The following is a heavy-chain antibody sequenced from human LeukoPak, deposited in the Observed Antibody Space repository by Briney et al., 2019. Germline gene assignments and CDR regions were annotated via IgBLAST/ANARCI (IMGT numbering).Heavy chain of an antibody. CDR3: ARARFCSSGTCYAEN. CDR2: IDPSDSYT. V-gene: IGHV5-10-1*01. D-gene: IGHD2-15*01. CDR1: GYSFTSYW. J-gene: IGHJ4*02. Sequence: GESLKISCKGSGYSFTSYWISWVRQMPGKGLEWMGRIDPSDSYTNYSPSFQGHVTILADKSISTAYLQWSSLKASDTAMYYCARARFCSSGTCYAENWGQGTLVTVSS.